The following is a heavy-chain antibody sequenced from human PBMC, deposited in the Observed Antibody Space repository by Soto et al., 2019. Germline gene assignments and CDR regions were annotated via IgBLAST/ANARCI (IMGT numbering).Heavy chain of an antibody. Sequence: GASVKVSCKASGGTFSSYAISWVRQAPGQRFEWMGGIIPIFGTANYAQKFQGRVTITADESTSTAYMELSSLRSEDTAVYYCARGPVRIAARPPYNWFDPWGQGTLVTVS. CDR1: GGTFSSYA. J-gene: IGHJ5*02. CDR3: ARGPVRIAARPPYNWFDP. V-gene: IGHV1-69*13. CDR2: IIPIFGTA. D-gene: IGHD6-6*01.